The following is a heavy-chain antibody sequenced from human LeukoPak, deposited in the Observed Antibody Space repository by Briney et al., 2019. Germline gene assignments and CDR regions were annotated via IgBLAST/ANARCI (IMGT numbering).Heavy chain of an antibody. D-gene: IGHD2/OR15-2a*01. J-gene: IGHJ6*03. Sequence: SGTLSLTCAVSGDTISSTKWWSWVRQSPGKGLEWVGEIHHSVGSNYNPSLKSRATISLDKSNNQFSPSLRSVTAADTAVYYCARNDFYDMDVWGKGTTVTVSS. CDR2: IHHSVGS. V-gene: IGHV4-4*02. CDR1: GDTISSTKW. CDR3: ARNDFYDMDV.